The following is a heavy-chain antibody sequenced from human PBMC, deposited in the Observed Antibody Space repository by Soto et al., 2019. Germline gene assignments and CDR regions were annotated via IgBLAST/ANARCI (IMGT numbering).Heavy chain of an antibody. CDR1: GFTFSDYY. D-gene: IGHD2-15*01. J-gene: IGHJ3*02. CDR3: ARAYSDAFDI. V-gene: IGHV3-11*01. Sequence: GSLRLSCAASGFTFSDYYMTWIRQAPGKGLEWVSYTSSSGTGIYYADSVKGRFTISRDNAKKSLYLQMSSLRAEDTAIYYCARAYSDAFDIWGQGTMVTVSS. CDR2: TSSSGTGI.